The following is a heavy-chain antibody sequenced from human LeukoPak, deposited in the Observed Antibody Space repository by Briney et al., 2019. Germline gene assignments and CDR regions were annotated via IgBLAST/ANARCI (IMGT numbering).Heavy chain of an antibody. Sequence: GGSLRLSCAAFGFTFSSYAMNWVRQAPGKGLEWVSISGSGGDTYYADSVKGRFTISRDNSKTTLYLQMNSLRAEDTAVYYCAKARGATYGTYYFDYWGQGTLVTVSS. D-gene: IGHD4/OR15-4a*01. J-gene: IGHJ4*02. CDR3: AKARGATYGTYYFDY. CDR2: ISGSGGDT. CDR1: GFTFSSYA. V-gene: IGHV3-23*01.